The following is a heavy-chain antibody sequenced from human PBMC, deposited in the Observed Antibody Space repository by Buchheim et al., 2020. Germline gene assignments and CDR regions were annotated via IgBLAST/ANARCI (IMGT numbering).Heavy chain of an antibody. Sequence: QVQLQESGPGLVKPSETLSLTCTVSGDSISSYYWSWIRQPPGKGLEWIGYIYNSGSTNYNPSLKSRVTITADTPNNQFSLKLRSVTAADTAVYYCARGHDSSRWSYFDYWGQGTL. CDR3: ARGHDSSRWSYFDY. CDR2: IYNSGST. CDR1: GDSISSYY. J-gene: IGHJ4*02. V-gene: IGHV4-59*01. D-gene: IGHD6-13*01.